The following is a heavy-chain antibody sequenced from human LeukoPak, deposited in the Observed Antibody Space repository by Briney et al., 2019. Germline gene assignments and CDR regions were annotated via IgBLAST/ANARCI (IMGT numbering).Heavy chain of an antibody. CDR2: ISSTGSYI. D-gene: IGHD3-22*01. J-gene: IGHJ4*02. CDR1: GFTFSSYG. CDR3: ARDLYRIVVVPHYFDY. Sequence: GGSLRLSCAASGFTFSSYGMNWVRQAPGKGLEWVASISSTGSYIYYADSGKGRFTISRDNSKNTLYLQMNSLRAADTAVYYCARDLYRIVVVPHYFDYWGQGTLVTVSS. V-gene: IGHV3-21*01.